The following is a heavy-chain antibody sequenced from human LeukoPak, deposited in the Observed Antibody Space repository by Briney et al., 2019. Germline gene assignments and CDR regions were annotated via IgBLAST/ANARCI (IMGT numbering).Heavy chain of an antibody. CDR1: GFIFSSYW. J-gene: IGHJ3*02. CDR2: IKQDGSEK. Sequence: GGSLRLSCAASGFIFSSYWMSWVRQAPGKGLEWVANIKQDGSEKYYVDSVKGRFTISRDNAKNSLYLQMNSLRAEDTAVYYCARGLLTIFGVVIIPRRDAFDIWGQGTMVTVSS. CDR3: ARGLLTIFGVVIIPRRDAFDI. V-gene: IGHV3-7*01. D-gene: IGHD3-3*01.